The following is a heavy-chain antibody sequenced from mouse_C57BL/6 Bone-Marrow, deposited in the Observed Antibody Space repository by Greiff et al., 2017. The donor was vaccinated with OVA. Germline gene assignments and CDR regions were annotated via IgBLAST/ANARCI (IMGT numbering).Heavy chain of an antibody. CDR1: GFTFTDYY. J-gene: IGHJ1*03. CDR2: IRNKANGYTT. CDR3: ASLDYYGSRNWYFDV. D-gene: IGHD1-1*01. Sequence: EVQVVESGGGLVQPGGSLSLSCAASGFTFTDYYMSWVRQPPGKALEWLGFIRNKANGYTTEYSASVKGRFTISRDNSQSILYLQMNALRAEDSATYYCASLDYYGSRNWYFDVWGTGTTVTVSS. V-gene: IGHV7-3*01.